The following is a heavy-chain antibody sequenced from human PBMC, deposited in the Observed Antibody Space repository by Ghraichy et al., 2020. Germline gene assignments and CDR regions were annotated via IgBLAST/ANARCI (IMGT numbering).Heavy chain of an antibody. D-gene: IGHD1-26*01. Sequence: LSLTCAASGFTFDDYAMHWVRQAPGKGLEWVSGISWNSGSIGYADSVKGRFTISRDNAKNSLYLQMNSLRAEDTALYYCAKGVGATSETLFDYWGQGTLVTVSS. V-gene: IGHV3-9*01. J-gene: IGHJ4*02. CDR1: GFTFDDYA. CDR3: AKGVGATSETLFDY. CDR2: ISWNSGSI.